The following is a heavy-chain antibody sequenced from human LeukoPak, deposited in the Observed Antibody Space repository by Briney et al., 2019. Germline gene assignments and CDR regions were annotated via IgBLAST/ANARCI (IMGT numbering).Heavy chain of an antibody. J-gene: IGHJ3*02. D-gene: IGHD6-19*01. CDR2: ISGYNGNT. V-gene: IGHV1-18*01. Sequence: GASVKVSCKASGYTFSNYRYNVNWVRQAPGQGLEWMGWISGYNGNTNYAQKLQGRVTMTTDTSTSTAYMELSSLRSEDTAVYYCARGRHRAVAGNDAFDIWGQGTMVTVSS. CDR1: GYTFSNYRYN. CDR3: ARGRHRAVAGNDAFDI.